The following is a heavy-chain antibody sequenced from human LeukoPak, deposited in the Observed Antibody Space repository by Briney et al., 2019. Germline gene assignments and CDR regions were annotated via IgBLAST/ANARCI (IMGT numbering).Heavy chain of an antibody. V-gene: IGHV3-21*01. CDR1: GFTFSTYS. CDR3: ARDLYAGDYDVDY. Sequence: GGSLRLSCAASGFTFSTYSMNWVRQAPGKGLEWVSSISSSSSYIYYADSVKGRFTISRDNAKNSLYLQMNSLRAEDTAVYYCARDLYAGDYDVDYWGQGTLVTVSS. J-gene: IGHJ4*02. D-gene: IGHD4-17*01. CDR2: ISSSSSYI.